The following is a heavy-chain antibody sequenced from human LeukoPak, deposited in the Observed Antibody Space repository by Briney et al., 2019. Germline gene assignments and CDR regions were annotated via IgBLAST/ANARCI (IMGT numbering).Heavy chain of an antibody. CDR2: MYYSGST. Sequence: KPSETLSLTCTVSGGSISGYYWSWIRQSPGKGLVWIGYMYYSGSTNYNPSLKSRVTMSVDMSKNQFSLKLSSVTAADTALYYCVRHFTYYYDSSGYPRDAFDIWGQGTMVTVSS. D-gene: IGHD3-22*01. V-gene: IGHV4-59*08. CDR1: GGSISGYY. CDR3: VRHFTYYYDSSGYPRDAFDI. J-gene: IGHJ3*02.